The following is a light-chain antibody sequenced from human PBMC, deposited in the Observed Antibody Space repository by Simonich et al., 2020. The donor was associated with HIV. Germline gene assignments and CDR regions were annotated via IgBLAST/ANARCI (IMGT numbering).Light chain of an antibody. CDR3: QQYYSSPHT. CDR1: QSVLYSSNTKNY. CDR2: WAA. J-gene: IGKJ2*01. Sequence: DIVMTQSPDSLAVSLGERATINCKSSQSVLYSSNTKNYLAWSQQKPGQPPKLLIYWAATRESGVPDRFSGSGSGTDFTLTISSLQAEDVAVYYGQQYYSSPHTFGQGTRLEIK. V-gene: IGKV4-1*01.